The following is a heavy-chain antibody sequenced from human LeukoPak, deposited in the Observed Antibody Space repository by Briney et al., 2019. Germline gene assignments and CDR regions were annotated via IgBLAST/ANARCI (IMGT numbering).Heavy chain of an antibody. CDR2: ISGSGGST. D-gene: IGHD3-22*01. CDR1: GFTFSSYA. V-gene: IGHV3-23*01. CDR3: ANSNYYDSSGYYYGVFGYFDY. J-gene: IGHJ4*02. Sequence: GGSLRLSCAASGFTFSSYAMSWVRQAPGKGLEWVSAISGSGGSTYYADSVKGRFTISRDNSKNTLYLQMNSLRAEDTAVYYCANSNYYDSSGYYYGVFGYFDYWGQGTLVIVSS.